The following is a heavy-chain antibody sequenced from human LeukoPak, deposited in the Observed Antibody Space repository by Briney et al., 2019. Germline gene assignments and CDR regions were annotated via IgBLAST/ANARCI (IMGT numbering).Heavy chain of an antibody. CDR3: ARIPDGEFDY. V-gene: IGHV4-39*01. CDR1: GGSISSSSYY. Sequence: SETLSLTCTVSGGSISSSSYYWGWIRQPPGKGLEWIGSIYYSGSTYYNPSLKSRVTISVDMSKNQFSLKLSSVTAADTAVYYCARIPDGEFDYWGQGTLVTVSS. CDR2: IYYSGST. D-gene: IGHD4-17*01. J-gene: IGHJ4*02.